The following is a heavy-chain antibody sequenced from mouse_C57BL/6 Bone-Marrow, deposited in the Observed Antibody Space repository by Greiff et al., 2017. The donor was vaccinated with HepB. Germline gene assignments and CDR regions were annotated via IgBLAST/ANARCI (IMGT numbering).Heavy chain of an antibody. CDR3: AREEELGRFAY. CDR2: IYPRSGNT. V-gene: IGHV1-81*01. J-gene: IGHJ3*01. CDR1: GYTFTSYG. D-gene: IGHD4-1*01. Sequence: QVQLQQSGAELARPGASVKLSCKASGYTFTSYGMSWVKQRTGQGLEWIGEIYPRSGNTYYNEKFKGKATLTADKSSSTAYMELRSLTSEDSAVYFCAREEELGRFAYWGQGTLVTVSA.